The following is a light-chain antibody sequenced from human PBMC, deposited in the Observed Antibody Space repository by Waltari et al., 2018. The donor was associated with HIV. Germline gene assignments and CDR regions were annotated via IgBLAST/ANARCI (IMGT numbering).Light chain of an antibody. CDR2: VDS. CDR1: ALPKKY. Sequence: SYELTQPPSVSVSPGQTARITCSGDALPKKYAYWYQHKSGQAPVVVIYVDSKRPSGIPERFSGSSTGTVAALTISGAQVDDEAVYYCYSTGRSVDHVGVFGGGTKLTVL. CDR3: YSTGRSVDHVGV. J-gene: IGLJ3*02. V-gene: IGLV3-10*01.